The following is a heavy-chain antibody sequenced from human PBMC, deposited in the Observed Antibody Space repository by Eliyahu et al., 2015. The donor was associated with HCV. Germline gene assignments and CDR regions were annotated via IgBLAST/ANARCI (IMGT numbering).Heavy chain of an antibody. CDR3: TRHWEKGIVVVPAAV. J-gene: IGHJ4*02. CDR2: IRSKANSYAT. V-gene: IGHV3-73*02. CDR1: GFTFSGSA. Sequence: EVQLVESGGGLVQPGGSLXLSCAASGFTFSGSAMHWVRQASGKGLEWVGRIRSKANSYATAYAASVKGRFTISRDDSKNTAYLQMNSLKTEDTAVYYCTRHWEKGIVVVPAAVWGQGTLVTVSS. D-gene: IGHD2-2*01.